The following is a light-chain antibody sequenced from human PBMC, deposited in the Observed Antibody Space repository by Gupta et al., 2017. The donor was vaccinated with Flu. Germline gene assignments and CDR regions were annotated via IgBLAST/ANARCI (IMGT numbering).Light chain of an antibody. CDR3: SAWDDTLNGPV. J-gene: IGLJ2*01. CDR2: TNN. Sequence: RVAISCSGSSSTIGNNTVNWYQQLPGTAPKLLIYTNNQRPSGVPDRFSASKSGTSASLAISGLQTEDEADYYCSAWDDTLNGPVFGGGTKLTVL. CDR1: SSTIGNNT. V-gene: IGLV1-44*01.